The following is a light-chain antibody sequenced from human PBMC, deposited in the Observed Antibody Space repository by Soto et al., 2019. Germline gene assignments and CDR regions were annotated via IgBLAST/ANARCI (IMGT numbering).Light chain of an antibody. V-gene: IGKV3-15*01. CDR3: QQYNYGPPT. CDR1: QSVSSN. Sequence: EIVMTQSPATLSVSPGERATLSCRASQSVSSNLAWYQQRPGQAPRLLIYGASTRATGIPARFSGSGSGTEFTLTISSLQSEDFAVYYCQQYNYGPPTFGQGTKVEI. CDR2: GAS. J-gene: IGKJ1*01.